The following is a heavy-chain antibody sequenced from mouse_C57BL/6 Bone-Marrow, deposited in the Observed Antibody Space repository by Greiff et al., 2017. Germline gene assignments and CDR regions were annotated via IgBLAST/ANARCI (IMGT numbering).Heavy chain of an antibody. Sequence: EVQLQESGGGLVQPGGSMKLSCVASGFTFSNYWMNWVRQSPEKGLEWVAQIRLKSDNYATHYAESVKGRFTISRDDSKSSVYLQMINLRAEDTGIYYCAGYYYGSSYTWFAYWGQGTLVTVSA. CDR2: IRLKSDNYAT. CDR1: GFTFSNYW. CDR3: AGYYYGSSYTWFAY. D-gene: IGHD1-1*01. V-gene: IGHV6-3*01. J-gene: IGHJ3*01.